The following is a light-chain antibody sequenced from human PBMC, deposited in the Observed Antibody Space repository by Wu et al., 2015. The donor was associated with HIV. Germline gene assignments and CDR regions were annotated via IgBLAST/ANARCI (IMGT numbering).Light chain of an antibody. J-gene: IGKJ1*01. V-gene: IGKV3-20*01. CDR2: GTS. CDR3: QQYNNWPPTWT. CDR1: QSVNSKY. Sequence: EIVLTQSPGTLSLSPGERATLSCRASQSVNSKYLAWYQQRPGQAPRLLIFGTSNRATGIPDRFSGSGSGTDFSLTISSMQSEDFAVYYCQQYNNWPPTWTFGQGTKVEIK.